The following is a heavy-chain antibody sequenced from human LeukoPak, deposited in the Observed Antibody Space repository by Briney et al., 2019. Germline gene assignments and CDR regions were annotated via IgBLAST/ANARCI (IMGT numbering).Heavy chain of an antibody. CDR1: GASIINYY. V-gene: IGHV4-59*08. J-gene: IGHJ3*02. Sequence: SETLSLTCTVSGASIINYYWSWIRQPPGKGLEWIAYIYSNGETNYDPSPKSRVTISLDTSKNQFSLKLSSVTAADTAVYYCASSPEGGYCSSTSCYGAFDIWGQGTMVTVSS. CDR3: ASSPEGGYCSSTSCYGAFDI. CDR2: IYSNGET. D-gene: IGHD2-2*01.